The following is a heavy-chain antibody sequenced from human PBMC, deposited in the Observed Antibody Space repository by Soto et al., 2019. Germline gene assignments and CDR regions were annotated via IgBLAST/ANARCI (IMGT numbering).Heavy chain of an antibody. V-gene: IGHV3-23*01. CDR2: ISSSGGDT. Sequence: GGSLRLSCEASPFTFSNSAMSWVRQAPGKGLEWVSLISSSGGDTYYADSVKGRFTISRDNSKNTLYLEMNSLRAEDTAVFYCAKSGYSYASSYDSWGQGTRVTVS. D-gene: IGHD5-18*01. J-gene: IGHJ4*02. CDR3: AKSGYSYASSYDS. CDR1: PFTFSNSA.